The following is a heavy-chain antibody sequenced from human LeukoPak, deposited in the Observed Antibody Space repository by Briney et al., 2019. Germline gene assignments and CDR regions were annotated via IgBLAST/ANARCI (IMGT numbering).Heavy chain of an antibody. Sequence: ASVKVSCKASGYTFTSYGISWVRQAPGQGLEWMGWIDTNTGNPTYAQGFTGRFVFSLDTSVSTAYLQISSLKAEDTAVYYCARDPVVVTANYYYYYYMDVWGKGTTVTVSS. D-gene: IGHD2-21*02. J-gene: IGHJ6*03. V-gene: IGHV7-4-1*02. CDR1: GYTFTSYG. CDR3: ARDPVVVTANYYYYYYMDV. CDR2: IDTNTGNP.